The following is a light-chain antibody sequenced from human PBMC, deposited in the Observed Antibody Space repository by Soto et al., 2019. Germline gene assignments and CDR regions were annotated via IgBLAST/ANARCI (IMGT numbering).Light chain of an antibody. CDR2: QVN. CDR1: SSAIGAYNY. J-gene: IGLJ1*01. CDR3: TSYAGKNNFV. Sequence: QSVLTQPPSASGSPGQSVTISCTGTSSAIGAYNYVSWYLQHPGKAPQLIIYQVNKRPSGVPDRFSGSKSGNTASLTVSGLQPEDEADFYCTSYAGKNNFVFGTGTKLTVL. V-gene: IGLV2-8*01.